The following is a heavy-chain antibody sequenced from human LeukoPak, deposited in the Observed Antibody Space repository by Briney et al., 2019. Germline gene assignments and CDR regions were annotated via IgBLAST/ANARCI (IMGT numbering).Heavy chain of an antibody. J-gene: IGHJ4*02. Sequence: SETLSLTCTVSGGSISSYYWSWIRQPPGKGLEWIGYIYYSGSTNYNPSLKSRVTISVDTSKNQFSLKLSSVTAADTAVYYCARKDGYNSGAIDYWGQGTRVTVSS. CDR1: GGSISSYY. CDR2: IYYSGST. CDR3: ARKDGYNSGAIDY. V-gene: IGHV4-59*01. D-gene: IGHD5-24*01.